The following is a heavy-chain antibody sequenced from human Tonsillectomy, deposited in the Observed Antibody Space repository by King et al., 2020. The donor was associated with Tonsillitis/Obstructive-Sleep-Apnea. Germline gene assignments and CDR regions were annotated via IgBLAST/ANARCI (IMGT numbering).Heavy chain of an antibody. J-gene: IGHJ6*04. CDR2: IKQDGSDK. CDR3: ARDGGVGEGDV. D-gene: IGHD3-16*01. V-gene: IGHV3-7*01. CDR1: RFTFSDYW. Sequence: VQLVASGGGLVQPGGSLRLSCAASRFTFSDYWMSWVRQAPGKGPEWVANIKQDGSDKYYVDSVRGRFTISRDNAKNSLYLQMNSLRVEDTAVYYCARDGGVGEGDVWGKGTTVTVSS.